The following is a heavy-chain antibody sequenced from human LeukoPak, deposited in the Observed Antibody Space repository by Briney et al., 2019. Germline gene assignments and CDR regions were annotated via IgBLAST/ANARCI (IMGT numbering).Heavy chain of an antibody. CDR1: GFTFSSYG. CDR3: AKLYDFWSGYYPGEDFDY. D-gene: IGHD3-3*01. CDR2: TRYDGSNK. Sequence: GGSLRLFCAASGFTFSSYGLHWVRQAPGKGLEWVAFTRYDGSNKYFADSVKGRFTISRDNSKNTLYLQMNSLRAEDTAVYYCAKLYDFWSGYYPGEDFDYWGQGTLVTVSS. V-gene: IGHV3-30*02. J-gene: IGHJ4*02.